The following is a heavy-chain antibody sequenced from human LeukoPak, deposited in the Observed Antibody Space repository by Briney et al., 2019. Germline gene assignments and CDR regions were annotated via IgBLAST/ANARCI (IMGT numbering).Heavy chain of an antibody. CDR3: ATGVVRYGCRSRYDGRPSYYFDY. Sequence: SDTLSLTCTVSSGPMCSYYWRWLRHSPGKGVECIGHIYTRGSTDYNPTLKSRVSISVCRSRDEFSRKLRCVIGADTVADYDATGVVRYGCRSRYDGRPSYYFDYWGHGTLVTVSS. D-gene: IGHD2-2*01. V-gene: IGHV4-4*08. J-gene: IGHJ4*01. CDR2: IYTRGST. CDR1: SGPMCSYY.